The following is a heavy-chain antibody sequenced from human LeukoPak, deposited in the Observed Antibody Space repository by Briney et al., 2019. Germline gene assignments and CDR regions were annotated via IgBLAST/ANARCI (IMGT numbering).Heavy chain of an antibody. D-gene: IGHD2-2*01. J-gene: IGHJ4*02. V-gene: IGHV3-30*02. CDR3: ASLGYCSSTSCYVTDY. CDR2: IRYDGSDK. Sequence: PGGSLRLSCAASGFTFSSYGTHWVREAPGKGLEWVAFIRYDGSDKHYADSVKGRFTISRENSKNTLYLQMNSLRAEDTAVYYCASLGYCSSTSCYVTDYWGQGTLVTVSS. CDR1: GFTFSSYG.